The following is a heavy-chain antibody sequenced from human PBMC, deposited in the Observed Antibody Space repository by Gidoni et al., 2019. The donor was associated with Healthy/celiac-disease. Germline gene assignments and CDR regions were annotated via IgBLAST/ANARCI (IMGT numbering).Heavy chain of an antibody. Sequence: VQLAHSGSEVKKPGPLVNVSCNAPGYTFTSYDSNWVRQATGQGLERMGWMNPNSGNTGYAQKFQGRVTITRNTSISTAYMELSRLRSEDTAVYYCARSHKAFVYGGPPAYWGQGTRVTVSS. CDR2: MNPNSGNT. D-gene: IGHD3-10*01. J-gene: IGHJ4*02. CDR1: GYTFTSYD. CDR3: ARSHKAFVYGGPPAY. V-gene: IGHV1-8*03.